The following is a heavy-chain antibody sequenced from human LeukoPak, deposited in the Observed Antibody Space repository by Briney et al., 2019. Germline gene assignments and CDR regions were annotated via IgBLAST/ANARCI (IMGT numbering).Heavy chain of an antibody. CDR2: VKGQIDVGTT. D-gene: IGHD2-15*01. Sequence: GGSLCLSCAASGFTPTIAWLCCVRQAPGKGLGWVGRVKGQIDVGTTDYAANVKGRSTISRDDSQHTLYLQMNSLKTEDTAVYYCTTYGRVPYCSGGSCYQDAFDIWGQGTMVTVSS. J-gene: IGHJ3*02. CDR1: GFTPTIAW. CDR3: TTYGRVPYCSGGSCYQDAFDI. V-gene: IGHV3-15*01.